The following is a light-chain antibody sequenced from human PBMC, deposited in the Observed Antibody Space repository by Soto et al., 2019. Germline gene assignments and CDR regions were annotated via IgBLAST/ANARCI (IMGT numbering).Light chain of an antibody. J-gene: IGKJ4*01. Sequence: EIVLTQSPATLSLSPGERATLSCRASQSVGSYLAWYQQKPGQAPRLLIYDASSRAIGIPARFSGSGSGTDFTLTISSLEPEDCAVYYCQQRYNWPPLTFGGGTKVEIK. V-gene: IGKV3-11*01. CDR2: DAS. CDR3: QQRYNWPPLT. CDR1: QSVGSY.